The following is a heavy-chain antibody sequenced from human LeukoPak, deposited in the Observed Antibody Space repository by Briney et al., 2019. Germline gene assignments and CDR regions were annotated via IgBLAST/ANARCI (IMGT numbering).Heavy chain of an antibody. CDR1: GFTFSNYG. Sequence: GGSLRLSCAASGFTFSNYGMHWVRQAPGKGLEWVAFIRYDGSNKYYADSVKGRFTISRDNSKNTLYLQMNSLRAEDTAVYYCAQIGIAVAGTGYWGQGTLVTVSS. J-gene: IGHJ4*02. CDR3: AQIGIAVAGTGY. V-gene: IGHV3-30*02. CDR2: IRYDGSNK. D-gene: IGHD6-19*01.